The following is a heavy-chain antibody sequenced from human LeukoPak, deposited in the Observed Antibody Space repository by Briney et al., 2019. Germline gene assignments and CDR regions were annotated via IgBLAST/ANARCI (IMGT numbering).Heavy chain of an antibody. CDR1: GYTFTGYY. J-gene: IGHJ4*02. D-gene: IGHD3-3*01. Sequence: ASVKVSCKASGYTFTGYYMHWVRQAPGQGLEWMGWINPNSGGTNYAQKFQGRVTMTRDTSISTAYMELSSLRSEDTALYYCASPHKYYDDWSGYSPLDDWGQGTLVTVSS. CDR3: ASPHKYYDDWSGYSPLDD. V-gene: IGHV1-2*02. CDR2: INPNSGGT.